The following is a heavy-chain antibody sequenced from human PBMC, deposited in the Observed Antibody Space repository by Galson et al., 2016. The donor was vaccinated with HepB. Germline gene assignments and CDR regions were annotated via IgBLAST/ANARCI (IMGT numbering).Heavy chain of an antibody. J-gene: IGHJ3*01. CDR3: ARHLWGSDSFDV. CDR2: IYPGDSQT. V-gene: IGHV5-51*01. CDR1: GYSFSTYW. D-gene: IGHD3-22*01. Sequence: QSGAEVKKPGESLKISCKVSGYSFSTYWIGWVRQVPGIGLEWMGVIYPGDSQTRYTPSFQGHVTISADKSVSTAYLQWSSLTASDTAIYYCARHLWGSDSFDVWGQGTMLSVSS.